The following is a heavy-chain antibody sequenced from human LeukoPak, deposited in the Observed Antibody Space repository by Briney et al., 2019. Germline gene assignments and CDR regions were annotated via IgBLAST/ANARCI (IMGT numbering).Heavy chain of an antibody. V-gene: IGHV3-11*01. D-gene: IGHD3-3*01. CDR3: ARGTSITIFGVATPPMDV. CDR2: ISSSGSTI. J-gene: IGHJ6*02. CDR1: GFTFSDYY. Sequence: GGSLRLSCAASGFTFSDYYMSWIRQAPGKGLEWVSYISSSGSTIYYADSVKGRFTISSDNAKNSLYLQMNSLRAEDTAVYYCARGTSITIFGVATPPMDVWGQGTTVTVSS.